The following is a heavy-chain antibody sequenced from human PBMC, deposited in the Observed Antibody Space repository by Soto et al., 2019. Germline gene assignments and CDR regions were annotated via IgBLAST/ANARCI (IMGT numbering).Heavy chain of an antibody. CDR1: GFNFITYS. CDR2: ISSSAVYI. Sequence: GGSLRLSCAASGFNFITYSLSWVRQALGKGLEWVASISSSAVYIDYADSVKGRFTISRDNANNSLYLQMNSLRDEDTAVYYCVRDSLMRTSWGQGARVTVSS. CDR3: VRDSLMRTS. J-gene: IGHJ5*02. V-gene: IGHV3-21*01.